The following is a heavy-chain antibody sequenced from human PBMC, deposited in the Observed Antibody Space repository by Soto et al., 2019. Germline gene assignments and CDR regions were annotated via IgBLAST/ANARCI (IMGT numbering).Heavy chain of an antibody. V-gene: IGHV4-39*02. CDR2: IFFSGRN. D-gene: IGHD5-12*01. Sequence: QVPLQEPGTGLVKPSETLSLTCSVSGGSISSPTYYWGLVRRAPGGGPEGVGKIFFSGRNVYNPSLQSLVPILVDTSKNQFSLRLASVTAADTAVYYCARGGFSADDESDRFDPWGHGTLVTVS. CDR1: GGSISSPTYY. CDR3: ARGGFSADDESDRFDP. J-gene: IGHJ5*02.